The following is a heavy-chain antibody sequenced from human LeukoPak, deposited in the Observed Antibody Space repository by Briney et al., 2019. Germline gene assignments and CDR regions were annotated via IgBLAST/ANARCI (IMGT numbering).Heavy chain of an antibody. J-gene: IGHJ3*02. Sequence: SETLSLTCAVSGGSISSSNRWSWVRQPPGKGLEWVGEIYHSGSTNYNPSLKSRVTISVDKSKNQFSLKLSSVTAADTAVYYCAREFRQRNPQYQLPYQVAFDIWGQGTMVTVSS. D-gene: IGHD2-2*02. V-gene: IGHV4-4*02. CDR3: AREFRQRNPQYQLPYQVAFDI. CDR2: IYHSGST. CDR1: GGSISSSNR.